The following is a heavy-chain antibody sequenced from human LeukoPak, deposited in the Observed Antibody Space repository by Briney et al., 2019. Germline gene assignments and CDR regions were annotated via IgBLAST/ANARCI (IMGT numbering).Heavy chain of an antibody. CDR1: GYSFTSYW. J-gene: IGHJ5*02. Sequence: GESLKISCKGSGYSFTSYWIGWVRQMPGKGLEWMGIIYPGDSDTRYSPSFQGQVTISADKSISTAYLQWSSLKASDTAMYYCARLFFGGYCSSTSCYTGWFDPWGQGILVTVSS. D-gene: IGHD2-2*02. CDR3: ARLFFGGYCSSTSCYTGWFDP. V-gene: IGHV5-51*01. CDR2: IYPGDSDT.